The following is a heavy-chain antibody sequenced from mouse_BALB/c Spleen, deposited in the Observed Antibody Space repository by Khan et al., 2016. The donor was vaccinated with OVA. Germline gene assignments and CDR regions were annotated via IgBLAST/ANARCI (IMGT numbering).Heavy chain of an antibody. V-gene: IGHV1S22*01. CDR2: IYPGSGST. CDR3: RRCSYFAMDY. J-gene: IGHJ4*01. Sequence: LQQPGSELVRPGASVKLSCKASGYTFTSYWMHWVKRRPGQGLEWIGNIYPGSGSTKYDEKFKSKATLTVDKSSSTAYMQLSSLTSEDSAVYYCRRCSYFAMDYGGQGTSVTVSS. CDR1: GYTFTSYW.